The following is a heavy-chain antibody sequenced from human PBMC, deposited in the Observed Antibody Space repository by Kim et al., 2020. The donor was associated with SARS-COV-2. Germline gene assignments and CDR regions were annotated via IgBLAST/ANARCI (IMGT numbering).Heavy chain of an antibody. V-gene: IGHV3-30*18. CDR1: GFTFRSYG. Sequence: GGSLRLSCAASGFTFRSYGMHWVRQAPGKGLEWVAVISYDGNNKYYGDSVKGRFTISRDNSKNTLDLHMNRLRAEDTAVYYCAKGCPQYRWYFDLWGRGT. CDR3: AKGCPQYRWYFDL. CDR2: ISYDGNNK. J-gene: IGHJ2*01. D-gene: IGHD2-2*01.